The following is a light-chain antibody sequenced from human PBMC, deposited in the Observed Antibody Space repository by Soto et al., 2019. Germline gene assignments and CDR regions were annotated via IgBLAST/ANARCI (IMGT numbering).Light chain of an antibody. Sequence: QAVVTQEPSLTVSPGGTVTLTCGSSTGAVTSGHYPYWFQQKPGQAPRTLIYDTSNKHSWTPARFSGSLLGGKAALTLSGVQPEAEAEYYCLLSYSGAQAVFGGGTKLTVL. J-gene: IGLJ2*01. CDR1: TGAVTSGHY. V-gene: IGLV7-46*01. CDR3: LLSYSGAQAV. CDR2: DTS.